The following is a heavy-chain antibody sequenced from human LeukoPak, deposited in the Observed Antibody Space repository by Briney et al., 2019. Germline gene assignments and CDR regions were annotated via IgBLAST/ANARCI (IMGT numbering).Heavy chain of an antibody. J-gene: IGHJ1*01. CDR2: ISAYNGNT. CDR3: ARELPRGAAAGTGEYFQH. Sequence: ASVKVSCKASGFTFTSFGFSWVRQAPGQGLEWMGWISAYNGNTDYAQNLQGRVTMTTDASTSTVYMELRSLRSDDTAVYYCARELPRGAAAGTGEYFQHWGQGTLVTVSS. V-gene: IGHV1-18*01. CDR1: GFTFTSFG. D-gene: IGHD6-13*01.